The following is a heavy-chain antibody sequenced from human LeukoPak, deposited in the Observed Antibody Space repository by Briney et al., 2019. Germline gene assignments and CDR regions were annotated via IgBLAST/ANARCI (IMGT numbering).Heavy chain of an antibody. CDR1: GFTFSSYA. J-gene: IGHJ4*02. D-gene: IGHD4-23*01. V-gene: IGHV3-23*01. CDR2: ISGSGGST. CDR3: ASGTTVVTPGDY. Sequence: GGSLRLSCAASGFTFSSYAMSWVRQAPGKGLEWVSAISGSGGSTYYADSVKGRFTTSRDNSKNTLSLQMNNLRTEDTAVYYCASGTTVVTPGDYWGQGTLVTISS.